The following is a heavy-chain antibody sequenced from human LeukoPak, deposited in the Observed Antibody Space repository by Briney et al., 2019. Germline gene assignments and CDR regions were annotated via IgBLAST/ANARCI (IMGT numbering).Heavy chain of an antibody. CDR3: ARLVRGVIMLHYYYMDV. CDR1: EFTFSSYW. V-gene: IGHV3-7*01. J-gene: IGHJ6*03. D-gene: IGHD3-10*01. Sequence: GGSLRLSCAASEFTFSSYWMSWVRQAPGNGLEGVANIKQDGSEKYYVDSVKGRFTISRHNAKNSLYLQMKSLRAEDAPVYYCARLVRGVIMLHYYYMDVWGKGTTVTISS. CDR2: IKQDGSEK.